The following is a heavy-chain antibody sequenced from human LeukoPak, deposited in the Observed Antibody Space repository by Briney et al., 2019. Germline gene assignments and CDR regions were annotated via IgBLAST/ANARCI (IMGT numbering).Heavy chain of an antibody. CDR2: INPSGGRT. D-gene: IGHD6-19*01. V-gene: IGHV1-46*01. CDR3: ARKGGSAWYEDAFDI. CDR1: GYTLSSYY. Sequence: ASVKVSCKASGYTLSSYYMHWVRQAPGQGLEWMGIINPSGGRTSYAQKFQGRVTMTRDTSTSTVYMELSSLRAEDTAVYYCARKGGSAWYEDAFDIWGQGTMVTVSS. J-gene: IGHJ3*02.